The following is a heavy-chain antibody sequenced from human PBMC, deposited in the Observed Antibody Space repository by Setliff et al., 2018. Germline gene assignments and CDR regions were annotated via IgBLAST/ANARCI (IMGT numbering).Heavy chain of an antibody. V-gene: IGHV1-69*05. J-gene: IGHJ6*03. Sequence: SVKVSCKASGGTFSSYGISWVRQALGQGLEWMGGTIPIFGSTDYAQKFQDRVTIITDESTSTAYMELRSLRTEDTAVYYCAREGVDTRSSTDYRYYMDVWGKGTTVTV. CDR3: AREGVDTRSSTDYRYYMDV. CDR1: GGTFSSYG. D-gene: IGHD5-18*01. CDR2: TIPIFGST.